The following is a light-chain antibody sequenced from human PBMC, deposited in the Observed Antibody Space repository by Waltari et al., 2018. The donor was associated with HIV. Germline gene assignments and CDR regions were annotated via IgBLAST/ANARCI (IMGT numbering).Light chain of an antibody. CDR3: QQLYSYPIT. CDR1: HVIDNK. V-gene: IGKV1-9*01. CDR2: GAY. J-gene: IGKJ5*01. Sequence: DIQLTQSPSYLSASVGDKVIITCRATHVIDNKLAWYQQKPGKAPTLLISGAYTLESGVPSRFSGYDAGTSFSLTITDLQPEDVAIYYCQQLYSYPITFGQGTRLDIK.